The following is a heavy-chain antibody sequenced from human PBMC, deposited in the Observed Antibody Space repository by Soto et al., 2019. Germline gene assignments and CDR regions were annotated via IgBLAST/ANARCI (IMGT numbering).Heavy chain of an antibody. CDR1: GWSVIGYY. CDR2: INHTGGT. D-gene: IGHD3-3*01. Sequence: SETLSLTCAFYGWSVIGYYWNWIRQPPGKGLEWIGEINHTGGTHYNPSLKSRVTMSVDTSKNQFSLRLSSVTAADTAIYYCATRITVFGLLIPPFDPWGQGTQVTVSS. J-gene: IGHJ5*02. CDR3: ATRITVFGLLIPPFDP. V-gene: IGHV4-34*01.